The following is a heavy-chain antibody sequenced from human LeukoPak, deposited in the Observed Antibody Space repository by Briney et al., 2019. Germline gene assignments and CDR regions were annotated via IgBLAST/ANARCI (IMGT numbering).Heavy chain of an antibody. J-gene: IGHJ4*02. CDR2: ISAYNGNT. CDR1: GYTFTSYG. V-gene: IGHV1-18*01. CDR3: ARASIMITFGGVIVGLYYFDY. Sequence: GASVKVSCKASGYTFTSYGISWVRQAPGQGLEWMGWISAYNGNTNYAQKLQGRVTVTTDTSTSTAYMELRSLRSDDTAVYYCARASIMITFGGVIVGLYYFDYWGQGTLVTVSS. D-gene: IGHD3-16*02.